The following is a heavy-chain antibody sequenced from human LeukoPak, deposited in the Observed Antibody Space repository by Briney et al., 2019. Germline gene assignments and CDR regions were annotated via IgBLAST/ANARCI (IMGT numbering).Heavy chain of an antibody. J-gene: IGHJ4*02. D-gene: IGHD1-26*01. Sequence: GGSLRLSCAASGFTFSSNGMHWVRQAPGKGLEWVAFISYDGSNKYYADSVKGRFTISRDNSKNTLYLQMNSLRAEDTAVYYCAKDEVWELLYHFDYWGQGTLVTVSS. V-gene: IGHV3-30*02. CDR2: ISYDGSNK. CDR3: AKDEVWELLYHFDY. CDR1: GFTFSSNG.